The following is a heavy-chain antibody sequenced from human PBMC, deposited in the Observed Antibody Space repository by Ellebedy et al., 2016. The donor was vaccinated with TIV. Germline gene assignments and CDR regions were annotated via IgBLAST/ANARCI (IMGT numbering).Heavy chain of an antibody. Sequence: GESLKISCAASGFIFSNSGMNWVRQAPGKGLEWVAFIRFDGNNAYYADSVKGRFTISRDNSKNTLYLQMNSLRAEDTAVYYCAKDRDNYGGAPYNGMDIWGQGTTVTVSS. CDR2: IRFDGNNA. V-gene: IGHV3-30*02. CDR1: GFIFSNSG. J-gene: IGHJ6*02. D-gene: IGHD5-18*01. CDR3: AKDRDNYGGAPYNGMDI.